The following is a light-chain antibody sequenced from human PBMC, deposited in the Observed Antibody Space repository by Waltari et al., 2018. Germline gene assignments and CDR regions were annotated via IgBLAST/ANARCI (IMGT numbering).Light chain of an antibody. Sequence: QSVLTQPPSVSGAPGPRVTIPCSGTTSNIGADFDVPWYQQVPGTAPKLLLHSFSNRPSGVSDRFSGFKSGASASLVITGLQAEDEAMYYCQSYDTTLSAVVFGGGTRLTV. J-gene: IGLJ2*01. V-gene: IGLV1-40*01. CDR1: TSNIGADFD. CDR2: SFS. CDR3: QSYDTTLSAVV.